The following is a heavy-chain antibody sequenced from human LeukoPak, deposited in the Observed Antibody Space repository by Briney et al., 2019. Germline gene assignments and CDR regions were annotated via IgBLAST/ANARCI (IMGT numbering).Heavy chain of an antibody. Sequence: GGSLRLSCAASGFTVSSNYMSWVRQAPGKGLEWVSVIYSGGTTYYADSVKGRFTISRDNSKNTLYLQMNSLRAEDTAVYYCARDRGCSRSDCWGQGTLVTVSS. J-gene: IGHJ4*02. CDR3: ARDRGCSRSDC. CDR1: GFTVSSNY. CDR2: IYSGGTT. V-gene: IGHV3-66*01. D-gene: IGHD6-13*01.